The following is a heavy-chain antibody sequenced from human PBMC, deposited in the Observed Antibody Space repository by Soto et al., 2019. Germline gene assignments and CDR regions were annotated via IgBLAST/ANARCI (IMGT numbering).Heavy chain of an antibody. CDR2: ISYEGSEK. D-gene: IGHD3-16*01. J-gene: IGHJ4*02. CDR1: GFTFSNNG. V-gene: IGHV3-30*18. Sequence: QVHLVESGGGVVQPGRSLRLSCAASGFTFSNNGMHWVRQAPGKGLEWMGVISYEGSEKYYAGSVKGRFTISRDNSKNTHYLQMDTLRAEDTAIYYCVKDKGAAAGFDYWGQGILVTVSS. CDR3: VKDKGAAAGFDY.